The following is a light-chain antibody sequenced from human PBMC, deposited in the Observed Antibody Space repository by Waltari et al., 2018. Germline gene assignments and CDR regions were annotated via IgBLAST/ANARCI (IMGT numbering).Light chain of an antibody. J-gene: IGKJ3*01. CDR1: QSVSSSS. Sequence: EMVLTQSPGTLSLSPGERATLSCRASQSVSSSSLAWYQQKPGQAPRLLIYGASSTATGIPDRFSGSGSGTDFTLTISRLEPEDFAVYYCQQYGSSPFTFGPGTKVDIK. V-gene: IGKV3-20*01. CDR2: GAS. CDR3: QQYGSSPFT.